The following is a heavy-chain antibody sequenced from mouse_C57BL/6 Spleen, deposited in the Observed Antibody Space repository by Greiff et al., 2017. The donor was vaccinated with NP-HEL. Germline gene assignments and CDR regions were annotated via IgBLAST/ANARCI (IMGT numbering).Heavy chain of an antibody. V-gene: IGHV1-80*01. J-gene: IGHJ4*01. D-gene: IGHD3-2*02. CDR3: AKGKQLRLNYAMDY. CDR2: IHPGDGDT. Sequence: VQLQESGAELVKPGASVKISCKASGYAFSSYWMNWVKQRPGKGLEWIGQIHPGDGDTNYNGKLKGKATLTADKSSSTTYMRLSSLTTEDSAVYFWAKGKQLRLNYAMDYWGQGTSVTVSS. CDR1: GYAFSSYW.